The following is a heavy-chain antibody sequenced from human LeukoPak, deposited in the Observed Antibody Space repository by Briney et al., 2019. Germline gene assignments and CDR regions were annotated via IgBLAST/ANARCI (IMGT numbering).Heavy chain of an antibody. CDR2: ISSSSSYI. Sequence: GGSLRLSCAASGFTFSSYGMHWVRQAPGKGLEWVSSISSSSSYIYYADSVKGRFTISRDNAKNSLYLQMNSLRAEDTAVYYCARVSSSSPDLDYWGQGTLVTVSS. CDR1: GFTFSSYG. V-gene: IGHV3-21*01. D-gene: IGHD6-13*01. J-gene: IGHJ4*02. CDR3: ARVSSSSPDLDY.